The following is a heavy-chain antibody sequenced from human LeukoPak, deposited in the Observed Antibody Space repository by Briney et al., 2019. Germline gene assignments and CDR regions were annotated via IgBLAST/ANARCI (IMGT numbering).Heavy chain of an antibody. Sequence: SVKVSCKASGGTFSSYAISWVRQAPGQGLEWMGRIIPILGIANYAQKFQGRVTITADKSTSTAYMELSNLRSEDTAVYYCASPAPPTYDFWSGYPYYGMDVWGQGTTVTVSS. CDR3: ASPAPPTYDFWSGYPYYGMDV. J-gene: IGHJ6*02. V-gene: IGHV1-69*04. D-gene: IGHD3-3*01. CDR2: IIPILGIA. CDR1: GGTFSSYA.